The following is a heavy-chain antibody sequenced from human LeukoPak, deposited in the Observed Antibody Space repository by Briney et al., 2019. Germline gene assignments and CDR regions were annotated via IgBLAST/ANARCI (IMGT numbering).Heavy chain of an antibody. CDR1: GLTFSSYG. CDR3: AELGITMIGGV. CDR2: ISSSGSTI. V-gene: IGHV3-48*04. Sequence: PGGSLRPSCAASGLTFSSYGMSWVRQAPGKGLEWVSYISSSGSTIYYADSVKGRFTITRDNAKNSLYLQMNSLRAEDTAVYYCAELGITMIGGVWGKGTTVTISS. J-gene: IGHJ6*04. D-gene: IGHD3-10*02.